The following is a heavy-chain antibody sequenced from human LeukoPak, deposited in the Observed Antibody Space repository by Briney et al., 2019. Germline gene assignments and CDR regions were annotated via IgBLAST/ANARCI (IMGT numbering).Heavy chain of an antibody. CDR3: ARRRGGRGGYFDY. CDR2: ISYDGSNK. Sequence: GRSLRLSCAASGFSFSRHGMHWLRQAPPKGLEWVAVISYDGSNKYYADSVKGRFTISIDNSKNTLYLQMDSLRAEDTAVYYCARRRGGRGGYFDYWGQGTLVTVSS. J-gene: IGHJ4*02. CDR1: GFSFSRHG. D-gene: IGHD3-10*01. V-gene: IGHV3-30*03.